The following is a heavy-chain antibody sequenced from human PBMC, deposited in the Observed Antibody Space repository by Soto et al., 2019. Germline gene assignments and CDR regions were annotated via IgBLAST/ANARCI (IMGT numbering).Heavy chain of an antibody. D-gene: IGHD3-9*01. CDR1: GGSISSYY. V-gene: IGHV4-59*08. Sequence: SETLSLTCTVSGGSISSYYWSWIRQPPGKGLEWIGYIYYSGSTNYNPSLKSRVTISVDTSKNQFSLKLSSVTAADTAVYYCARLVTIYYHWYFDLWGRGTLVTVSS. CDR2: IYYSGST. CDR3: ARLVTIYYHWYFDL. J-gene: IGHJ2*01.